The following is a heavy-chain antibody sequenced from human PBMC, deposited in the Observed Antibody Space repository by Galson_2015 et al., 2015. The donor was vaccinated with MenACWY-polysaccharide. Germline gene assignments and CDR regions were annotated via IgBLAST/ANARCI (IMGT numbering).Heavy chain of an antibody. CDR3: AREGSRIVFHAFDT. V-gene: IGHV3-33*01. CDR2: IQYDGSKI. D-gene: IGHD6-13*01. Sequence: SLRLSCAASGSRFSHSGMHWVRQAPSKGLEWVAVIQYDGSKIVYADSVKGRFTISRDNSKNTLFLEVNSLGAEDTAVYYCAREGSRIVFHAFDTWGQGTMVTVSS. J-gene: IGHJ3*02. CDR1: GSRFSHSG.